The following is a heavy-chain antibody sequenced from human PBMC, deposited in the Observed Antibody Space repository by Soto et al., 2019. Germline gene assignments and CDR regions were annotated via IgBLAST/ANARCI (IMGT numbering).Heavy chain of an antibody. V-gene: IGHV4-59*01. D-gene: IGHD3-10*01. Sequence: SPTRTVSGGSISRYYWSWVPQPPGKGLEWIGYIYYSGSTNYNPSPKSRVTISVDTSKNQFSLKLSSVTAADTAVYYCAKRITMVRGQFWFDPWGQGTLVTVSS. J-gene: IGHJ5*02. CDR1: GGSISRYY. CDR3: AKRITMVRGQFWFDP. CDR2: IYYSGST.